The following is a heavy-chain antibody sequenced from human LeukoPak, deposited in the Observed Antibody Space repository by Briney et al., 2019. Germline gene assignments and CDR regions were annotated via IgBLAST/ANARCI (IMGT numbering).Heavy chain of an antibody. CDR2: IYYSGST. Sequence: SETLSLTCTVSGGSINSYYWSWIRQPPGKGLEWIGYIYYSGSTNYNPSLKSRVTISVDTSKNQFSLKLSSVTAADTAVYYCARGEVAETYFDYWGQGTLVTVSS. J-gene: IGHJ4*02. V-gene: IGHV4-59*01. CDR1: GGSINSYY. D-gene: IGHD1-26*01. CDR3: ARGEVAETYFDY.